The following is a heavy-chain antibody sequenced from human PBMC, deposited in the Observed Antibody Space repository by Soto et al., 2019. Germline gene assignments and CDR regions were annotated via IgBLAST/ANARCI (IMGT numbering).Heavy chain of an antibody. Sequence: GGSLRLSCAASGFTFSSYDMHWVRQATGKGLEWVSAIGTAGDTYYPGSVKGRFTISRENAKNSLYLQMNSLRAGDTAVYYCARARYGYGSGSYYDYWGQGTLVTVSS. V-gene: IGHV3-13*01. CDR1: GFTFSSYD. CDR3: ARARYGYGSGSYYDY. CDR2: IGTAGDT. J-gene: IGHJ4*02. D-gene: IGHD3-10*01.